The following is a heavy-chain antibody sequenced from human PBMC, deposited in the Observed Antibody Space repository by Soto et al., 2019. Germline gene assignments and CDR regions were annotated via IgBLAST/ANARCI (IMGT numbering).Heavy chain of an antibody. V-gene: IGHV1-46*01. D-gene: IGHD3-22*01. CDR3: ARLKDYYDSSGYYDQPQHLDY. Sequence: ASVKVSCKASGYTFTSYYMHWVRQAPGQGLEWMGIINPSGGSTSYAQKFQGRVTMTRDTSTSTVYMELSSLRSEDTAVYYCARLKDYYDSSGYYDQPQHLDYWGQGTLVPVSP. CDR1: GYTFTSYY. J-gene: IGHJ4*02. CDR2: INPSGGST.